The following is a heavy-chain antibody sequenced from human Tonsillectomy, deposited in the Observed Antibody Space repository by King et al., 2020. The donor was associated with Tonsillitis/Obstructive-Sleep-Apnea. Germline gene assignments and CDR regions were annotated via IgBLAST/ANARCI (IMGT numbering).Heavy chain of an antibody. D-gene: IGHD3-22*01. CDR1: GITFSDHY. CDR2: TRNRAHSYTT. Sequence: VQLVESGGGLVQPGGSLRLSCAASGITFSDHYMDWVRQAPGKGLEWVGRTRNRAHSYTTEYASSVKGRFTISRDDSKSSLYLQMNSLKTEDTAVYYCARASSGYYSPFDYWGQGTLVTVSS. V-gene: IGHV3-72*01. J-gene: IGHJ4*02. CDR3: ARASSGYYSPFDY.